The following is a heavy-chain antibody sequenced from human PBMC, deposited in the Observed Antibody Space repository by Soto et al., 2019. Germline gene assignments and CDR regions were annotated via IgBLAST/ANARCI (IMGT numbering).Heavy chain of an antibody. CDR3: ARGFGSQNWFDP. D-gene: IGHD3-10*01. Sequence: SETLSLTCAVYGGSFSGYYWCWIRQPPGKGLEWIGEINHSGSTNYNPSLKSRVTISVDTSKNQFSLKLSSVTAADTAVYYCARGFGSQNWFDPWGQGTLVTVSS. V-gene: IGHV4-34*01. CDR2: INHSGST. CDR1: GGSFSGYY. J-gene: IGHJ5*02.